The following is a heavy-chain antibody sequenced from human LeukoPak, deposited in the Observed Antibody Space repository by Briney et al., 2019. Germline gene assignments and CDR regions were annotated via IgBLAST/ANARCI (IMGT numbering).Heavy chain of an antibody. J-gene: IGHJ4*02. V-gene: IGHV4-39*07. CDR1: GGSISSSGYY. CDR3: ARDDRDGYDY. D-gene: IGHD5-24*01. CDR2: INHSGST. Sequence: PSQTLSLTCTVSGGSISSSGYYWSWIRQPPGKGLEWIGEINHSGSTNYNPSLKSRVTISVDTSKNQFSLKLSSVTAADTAVYYCARDDRDGYDYWGQGTLVTVSS.